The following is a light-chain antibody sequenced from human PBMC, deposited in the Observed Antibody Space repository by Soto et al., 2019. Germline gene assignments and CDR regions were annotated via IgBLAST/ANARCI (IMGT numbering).Light chain of an antibody. CDR3: QQYNNLPLT. CDR1: QSVSSN. J-gene: IGKJ4*01. Sequence: EIVMTQSPVTLSVSPGERATLSCRASQSVSSNLAWYQQKPGQSPRLLIYGASTRATGIPARFSGSGSGTEFTLTISSLQSEDFALYYCQQYNNLPLTFGGGTKVEIK. CDR2: GAS. V-gene: IGKV3-15*01.